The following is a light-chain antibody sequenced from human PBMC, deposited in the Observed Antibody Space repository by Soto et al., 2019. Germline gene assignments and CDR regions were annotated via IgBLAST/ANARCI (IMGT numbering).Light chain of an antibody. J-gene: IGKJ1*01. Sequence: DIQMTQSPSTLSASVGDRVTITCRASQTFSSWLAWYQQKPGKAPKLLIYDAFSLESGVPSRFSGSRSGTEFTLPISSLQPDDFATYYCHQYNNNWETFGQGTKVEIK. CDR1: QTFSSW. V-gene: IGKV1-5*01. CDR2: DAF. CDR3: HQYNNNWET.